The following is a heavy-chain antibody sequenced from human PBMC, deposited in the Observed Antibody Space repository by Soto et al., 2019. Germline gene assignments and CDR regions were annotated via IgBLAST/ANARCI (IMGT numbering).Heavy chain of an antibody. CDR3: ARERPDGARLDP. V-gene: IGHV4-30-4*01. CDR2: IYYSGST. CDR1: GGSISSGDYY. D-gene: IGHD6-6*01. J-gene: IGHJ5*02. Sequence: QVQLQESGPGLVKPSQTLSLTCTVSGGSISSGDYYWSWIRQPPGKGLEWFGYIYYSGSTYYSPSLKSRVTISVDTSKNQFSLKLSSVTAADTAVYYCARERPDGARLDPWGQGTLVTVSS.